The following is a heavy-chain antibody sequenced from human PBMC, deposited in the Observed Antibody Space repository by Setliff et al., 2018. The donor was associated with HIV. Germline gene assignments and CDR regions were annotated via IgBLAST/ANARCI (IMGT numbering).Heavy chain of an antibody. D-gene: IGHD2-15*01. J-gene: IGHJ6*03. CDR1: EYSFVSHG. CDR3: ARTRSGGSSVYYYYYMDV. V-gene: IGHV1-8*03. Sequence: EASVKVSCKTSEYSFVSHGMSWVRQATGQGLEWMGWMNPDSGNTGSAQNFQGRLTITWNTSISTAYMELGSLGFDDTAVYFCARTRSGGSSVYYYYYMDVWGQGTAVTVSS. CDR2: MNPDSGNT.